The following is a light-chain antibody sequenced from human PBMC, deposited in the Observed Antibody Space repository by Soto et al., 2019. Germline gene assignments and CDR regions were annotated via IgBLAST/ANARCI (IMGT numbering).Light chain of an antibody. Sequence: QAVGTQEPSLTVSPGGTVTLTCGSSTGPVTSGHYPYWFQQKPGQAPRTVLYDTSNRHSWTPARFSGSLLGGKAALTLSGAQPEDEAVYYCLLSYSDGRMFGGGTKLTVL. CDR2: DTS. CDR1: TGPVTSGHY. CDR3: LLSYSDGRM. V-gene: IGLV7-46*01. J-gene: IGLJ3*02.